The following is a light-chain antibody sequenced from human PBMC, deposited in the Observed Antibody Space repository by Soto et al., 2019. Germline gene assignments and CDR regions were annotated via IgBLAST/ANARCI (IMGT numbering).Light chain of an antibody. V-gene: IGKV3D-20*02. CDR2: GAS. CDR3: QQRSNWPPMVT. J-gene: IGKJ4*01. Sequence: EIVLTQSPGTLSLSPGERATLSCRASQSVSSSYLAWYQQKPGQAPRLLIYGASNRATGIPARFSGSGSGTDFTLTISSLEPEDFAVYYCQQRSNWPPMVTFGGGTKVEIK. CDR1: QSVSSSY.